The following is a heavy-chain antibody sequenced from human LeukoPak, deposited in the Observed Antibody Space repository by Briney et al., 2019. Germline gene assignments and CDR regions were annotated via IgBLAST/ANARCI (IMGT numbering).Heavy chain of an antibody. J-gene: IGHJ6*04. V-gene: IGHV3-21*01. CDR3: AELGITMIGGV. D-gene: IGHD3-10*02. Sequence: GGSLRLSCEASGITLSGFSMNWVRQAPGKGLEWVSSISSSSNYIYYADSVKGRFTISRDNAKNSLYLQMNSLRAEDTAVYYCAELGITMIGGVWGKGTTVTISS. CDR1: GITLSGFS. CDR2: ISSSSNYI.